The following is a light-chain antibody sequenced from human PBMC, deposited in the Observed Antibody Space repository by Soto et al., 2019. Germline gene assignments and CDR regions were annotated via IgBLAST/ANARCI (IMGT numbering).Light chain of an antibody. CDR2: DVT. V-gene: IGLV2-14*01. J-gene: IGLJ1*01. CDR1: SSDVGFYNH. Sequence: QSVLTQPASVSGSPGQSITISCTGTSSDVGFYNHVSWYQQHPGKAPKLMISDVTNRPSGVSDRFSGSKSGNTASLTISGLQTEDEADYYCMSYTTSIIYVFGSGTQLTVL. CDR3: MSYTTSIIYV.